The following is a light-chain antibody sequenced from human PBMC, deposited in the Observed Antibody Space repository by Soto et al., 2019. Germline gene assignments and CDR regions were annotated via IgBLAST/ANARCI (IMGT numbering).Light chain of an antibody. V-gene: IGLV1-44*01. J-gene: IGLJ2*01. Sequence: QSVLTQPPSASGTPGQKVSISCSGSSSNIGSNTVSWYQQLPGTAPKRLIFSNNQRPSGVPDRFSGSKSGTSASLAISGLQSEDEADYYCATWDGSLNAVLFGGGTKLTVL. CDR3: ATWDGSLNAVL. CDR1: SSNIGSNT. CDR2: SNN.